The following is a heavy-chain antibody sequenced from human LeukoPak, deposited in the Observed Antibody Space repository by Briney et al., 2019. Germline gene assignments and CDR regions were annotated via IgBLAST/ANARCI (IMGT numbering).Heavy chain of an antibody. J-gene: IGHJ6*02. Sequence: GASVKVSCKASGYTFSGYYMHWVRQAPGQGLEWMGRIIPILGIANYAQKFQGRVTITADTSTSTASMELSSLRSEDTAVYYCARGVAVVPASTRYYYYYGMDVWGQGTTVTVSS. D-gene: IGHD2-2*01. CDR1: GYTFSGYY. CDR2: IIPILGIA. CDR3: ARGVAVVPASTRYYYYYGMDV. V-gene: IGHV1-69*04.